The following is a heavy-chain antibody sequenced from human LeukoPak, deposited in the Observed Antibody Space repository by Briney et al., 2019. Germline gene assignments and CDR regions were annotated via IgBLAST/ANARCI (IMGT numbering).Heavy chain of an antibody. J-gene: IGHJ4*02. Sequence: GESLKISCKGSGYSFTSYWIGWVRQMPGKGLEWMGIIYPGDSDTRYSPSFQGQVTISADKSISTAYLQWSSLKASDTAMYYCARGAVVVVAATSFDYWGQGTLVTVSS. D-gene: IGHD2-15*01. CDR3: ARGAVVVVAATSFDY. CDR1: GYSFTSYW. CDR2: IYPGDSDT. V-gene: IGHV5-51*01.